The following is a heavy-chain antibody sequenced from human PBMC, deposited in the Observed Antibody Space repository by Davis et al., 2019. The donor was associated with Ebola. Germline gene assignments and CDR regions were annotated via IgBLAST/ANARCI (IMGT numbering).Heavy chain of an antibody. J-gene: IGHJ5*02. D-gene: IGHD1-26*01. CDR2: INHSGST. Sequence: SETLSLTCAVYGGSFSGYYWSWIRQPPGKGLEWIGEINHSGSTNYNPSLKSRVTISVDTSKNQFSLKLSSVTAADTAVYYCARGVGAITGWFDPWGQGTLVTVS. V-gene: IGHV4-34*01. CDR3: ARGVGAITGWFDP. CDR1: GGSFSGYY.